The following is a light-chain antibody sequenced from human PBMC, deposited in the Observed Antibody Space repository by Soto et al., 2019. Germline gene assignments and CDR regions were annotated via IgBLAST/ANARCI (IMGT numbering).Light chain of an antibody. J-gene: IGKJ2*01. CDR3: LQHADYPFT. CDR2: SAS. Sequence: DIQMTQSPSSLSASVGDRVTITCRASQDIRHAVGWYQQKPGKVPKRLIYSASSLQNGVPSRFSGSGAETVFTRTISSLQPADFATYSCLQHADYPFTFGHGFRLEI. V-gene: IGKV1-17*01. CDR1: QDIRHA.